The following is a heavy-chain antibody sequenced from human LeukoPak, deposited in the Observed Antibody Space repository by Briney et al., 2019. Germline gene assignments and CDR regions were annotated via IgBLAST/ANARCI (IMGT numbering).Heavy chain of an antibody. Sequence: GGSLRLSCAASGFTFSSYTMNWVRQAPGKGLEWVSYISSSSSTIYYADSVKGRFTISRDNAKKSLYLQMNSLRAEDTAVYYCARPSRGFFDYWGQGTLVTVSS. CDR1: GFTFSSYT. J-gene: IGHJ4*02. D-gene: IGHD3-10*01. V-gene: IGHV3-48*01. CDR3: ARPSRGFFDY. CDR2: ISSSSSTI.